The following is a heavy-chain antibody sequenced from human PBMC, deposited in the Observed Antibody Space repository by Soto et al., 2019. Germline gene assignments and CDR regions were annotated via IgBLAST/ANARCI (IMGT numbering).Heavy chain of an antibody. CDR3: ARALTTVVAYYYYGMDV. V-gene: IGHV1-69*13. Sequence: TSVKVSCKASGGTFSSYAITWVRQAPGQGLEWMGGIIPIFGTANYAQKFQGRVTITADESTSTAYMELSSLRSEDTDVYYCARALTTVVAYYYYGMDVWGQGTTVTVS. D-gene: IGHD4-17*01. J-gene: IGHJ6*02. CDR2: IIPIFGTA. CDR1: GGTFSSYA.